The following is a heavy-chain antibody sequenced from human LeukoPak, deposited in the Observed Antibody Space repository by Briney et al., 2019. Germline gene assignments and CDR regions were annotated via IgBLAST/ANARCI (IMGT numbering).Heavy chain of an antibody. J-gene: IGHJ6*02. D-gene: IGHD3-22*01. CDR2: IIPIFGTA. Sequence: GASVKVSCKASGGTFSSYAISWVRQAPGQGLEWMGGIIPIFGTANYAQKFQGRVTITADESTSTAYMELSSLRSEDTAVYYCEYYDSSAYYYGMDVWGQGTTVTVSS. CDR3: EYYDSSAYYYGMDV. V-gene: IGHV1-69*13. CDR1: GGTFSSYA.